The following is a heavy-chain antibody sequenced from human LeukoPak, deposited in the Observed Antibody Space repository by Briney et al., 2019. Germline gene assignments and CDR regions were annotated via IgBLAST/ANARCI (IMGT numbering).Heavy chain of an antibody. CDR1: GYTFTGYY. V-gene: IGHV1-2*02. CDR2: INPNSGGT. CDR3: ARDLGYCSSTSCYDLGYYMDV. J-gene: IGHJ6*03. Sequence: ASVKVSCKASGYTFTGYYMHWVRQAPGQGLEWMGWINPNSGGTNYAQKFQGRVTMTRDTSISTAYMELSRLRSDDTAVYYCARDLGYCSSTSCYDLGYYMDVWGKGTTVTASS. D-gene: IGHD2-2*01.